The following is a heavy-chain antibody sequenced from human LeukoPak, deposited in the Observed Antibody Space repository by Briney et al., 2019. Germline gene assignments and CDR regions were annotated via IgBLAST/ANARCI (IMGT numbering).Heavy chain of an antibody. V-gene: IGHV4-34*01. J-gene: IGHJ4*02. CDR2: INHSGST. D-gene: IGHD6-13*01. CDR1: GGSFSGYY. CDR3: ARGNSSSWPLDY. Sequence: SETLSLTCAVYGGSFSGYYWSWIRQPPGKGLEWIGEINHSGSTNYNPSLKSRVTISVDTSKNQFSLKLSSVTAADTAVYYCARGNSSSWPLDYWGQGTLVTVSS.